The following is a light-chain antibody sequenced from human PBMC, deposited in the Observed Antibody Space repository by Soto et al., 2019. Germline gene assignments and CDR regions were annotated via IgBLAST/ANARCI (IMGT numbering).Light chain of an antibody. CDR1: QSISTY. Sequence: IQMTQSPSSLSASVVDRMTITGRXSQSISTYLNWYQQKPGEAPTLLVYDSSTLQSGVPSRFSGSGFGAEFTLTVSSLQPEDFATYYCQQSYSNPTWTFGQGTKVDIK. V-gene: IGKV1-39*01. CDR3: QQSYSNPTWT. J-gene: IGKJ1*01. CDR2: DSS.